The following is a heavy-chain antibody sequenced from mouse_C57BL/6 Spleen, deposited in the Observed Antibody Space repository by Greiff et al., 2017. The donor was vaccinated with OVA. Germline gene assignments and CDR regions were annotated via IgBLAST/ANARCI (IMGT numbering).Heavy chain of an antibody. CDR3: ARHVYYGNAMDY. Sequence: VKLVESGAELVKPGASVKLSCKASGYTFTEYTIHWVKQRSGQGLEWIGWFYPGSGSIKYNEKFKDKATLTADKSSSTVYMELSRLTSEDSAVYFCARHVYYGNAMDYWGQGTSVTVSS. J-gene: IGHJ4*01. CDR1: GYTFTEYT. V-gene: IGHV1-62-2*01. D-gene: IGHD1-1*02. CDR2: FYPGSGSI.